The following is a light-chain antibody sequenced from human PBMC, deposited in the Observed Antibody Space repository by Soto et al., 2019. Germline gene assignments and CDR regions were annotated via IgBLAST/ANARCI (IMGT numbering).Light chain of an antibody. J-gene: IGLJ2*01. V-gene: IGLV1-51*01. CDR1: SSNIGSNY. Sequence: QSVLTQPPSVSAAPGQKVTISCSGSSSNIGSNYVSWYQQLPGTAPKLLIYDNSQRPSGIPDRFSGSKSGTSATLGITGLQTGDEADYYGGTWDSSLSAGVFGGGTKLTVL. CDR3: GTWDSSLSAGV. CDR2: DNS.